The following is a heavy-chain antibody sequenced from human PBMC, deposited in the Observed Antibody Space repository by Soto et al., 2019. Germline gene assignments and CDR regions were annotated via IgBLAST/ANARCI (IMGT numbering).Heavy chain of an antibody. V-gene: IGHV1-18*01. J-gene: IGHJ4*02. CDR2: ISAYNGNT. CDR3: ARDIRGYCSGGSCSCGY. Sequence: ASVKVSCKASGYTFTSYDINWARQAPGQGLEWMGWISAYNGNTNYAQKLQGRVTMTTDTSTSTAYMELRSLRSDDTAVYYCARDIRGYCSGGSCSCGYWGQGTLVTVSS. CDR1: GYTFTSYD. D-gene: IGHD2-15*01.